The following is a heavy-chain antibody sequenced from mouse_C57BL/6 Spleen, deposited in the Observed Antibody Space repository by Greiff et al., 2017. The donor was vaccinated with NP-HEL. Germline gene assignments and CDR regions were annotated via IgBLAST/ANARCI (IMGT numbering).Heavy chain of an antibody. CDR2: IRNKANGYTT. Sequence: EVMLVESGGGLVQPGGSLSLSCAASGFTFTDYYMSWVRQPPGKALEWLGFIRNKANGYTTEYSASVKGRFTISRDNSQSILYLQMNALRAEDSATYYCATLGDYDYFPQFAYWGQGTLVTVSA. CDR1: GFTFTDYY. J-gene: IGHJ3*01. V-gene: IGHV7-3*01. CDR3: ATLGDYDYFPQFAY. D-gene: IGHD2-4*01.